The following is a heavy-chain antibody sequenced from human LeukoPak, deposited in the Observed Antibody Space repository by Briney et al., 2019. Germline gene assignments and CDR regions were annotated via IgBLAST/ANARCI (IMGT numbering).Heavy chain of an antibody. CDR1: GFTFSNFW. Sequence: GGSLRLSCVVSGFTFSNFWMSWVGQAPGKGLEWVANIIQDGSEKYYVDSVKGRFTISRDNAKNSLYLQMNSLSGEDTAVYYCARLWSGGRYFDYWGQGTLVTVSS. V-gene: IGHV3-7*04. D-gene: IGHD3-3*01. CDR2: IIQDGSEK. CDR3: ARLWSGGRYFDY. J-gene: IGHJ4*02.